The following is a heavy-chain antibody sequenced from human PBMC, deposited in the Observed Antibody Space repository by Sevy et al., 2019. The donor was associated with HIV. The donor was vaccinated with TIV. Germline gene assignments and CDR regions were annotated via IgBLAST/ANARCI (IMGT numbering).Heavy chain of an antibody. CDR1: GFNFNEYA. CDR3: AKDLIFVAGFYAFDM. V-gene: IGHV3-9*01. CDR2: ITWNSDSV. J-gene: IGHJ3*02. D-gene: IGHD6-19*01. Sequence: GGSLRLSCAASGFNFNEYAMHWVRQAPGKGLEWVSGITWNSDSVVYADSVKGRFTISRDKAKNSLYLQMNSLRPEDTALYYCAKDLIFVAGFYAFDMWGQGTMVTVSS.